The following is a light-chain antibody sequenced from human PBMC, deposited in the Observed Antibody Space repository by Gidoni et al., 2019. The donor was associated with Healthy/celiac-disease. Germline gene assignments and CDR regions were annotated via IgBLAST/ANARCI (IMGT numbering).Light chain of an antibody. Sequence: DIQMTQSPSSLSASVGDRVTITCHASQDISNYLNWYQQKPGKTPKLLIYDASNLETGVPSRCSGSGSGTDFTFTISSLQPEDIATYYCQQYDNLPVSFGQGTKLEIK. CDR1: QDISNY. CDR2: DAS. CDR3: QQYDNLPVS. V-gene: IGKV1-33*01. J-gene: IGKJ2*03.